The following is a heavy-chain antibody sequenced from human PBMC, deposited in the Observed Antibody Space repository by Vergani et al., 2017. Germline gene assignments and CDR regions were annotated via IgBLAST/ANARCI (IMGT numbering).Heavy chain of an antibody. V-gene: IGHV3-30-3*01. J-gene: IGHJ6*03. CDR3: ASCGKAGGAHYYYYCYMDV. D-gene: IGHD3-10*01. CDR2: ISYDGSNK. Sequence: QVQLVESGGGVVQPGRSLRLSCAASGFTFSSYAMHWVRQAPGKGLEWVAVISYDGSNKYYADSVKGRFTISRDNSKNTLYLQMNSLRAEDTAVYYCASCGKAGGAHYYYYCYMDVWGKGTTVTVSS. CDR1: GFTFSSYA.